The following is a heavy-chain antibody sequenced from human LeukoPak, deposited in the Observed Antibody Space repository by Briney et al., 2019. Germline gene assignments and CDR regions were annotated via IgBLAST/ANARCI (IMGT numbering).Heavy chain of an antibody. V-gene: IGHV1-46*01. CDR3: ASWAEMIFGVVTPDY. CDR1: GYIFINYY. CDR2: INPNGAYT. D-gene: IGHD3-3*01. Sequence: ASVKVSCKASGYIFINYYIHWVRQAPGQGLEWMGLINPNGAYTTNAQKFQGRVTMTRDTSISTAYMELSRLRSDDTAVYYCASWAEMIFGVVTPDYWGQGTLVTVSS. J-gene: IGHJ4*02.